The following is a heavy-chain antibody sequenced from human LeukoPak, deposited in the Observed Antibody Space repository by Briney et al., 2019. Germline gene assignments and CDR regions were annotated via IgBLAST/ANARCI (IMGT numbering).Heavy chain of an antibody. CDR2: INPNSGGT. D-gene: IGHD3-3*01. V-gene: IGHV1-2*02. CDR1: GYTFTGYY. J-gene: IGHJ6*03. Sequence: ASVKVSCKASGYTFTGYYMHWVRQAPGQVLEWMGWINPNSGGTNYAQKFQGRVTMTRDTSISTAYMELSRLRSDDTAVYYCARDRSSYYDFWSGYFAYDYYMDVWGKGTTVTVSS. CDR3: ARDRSSYYDFWSGYFAYDYYMDV.